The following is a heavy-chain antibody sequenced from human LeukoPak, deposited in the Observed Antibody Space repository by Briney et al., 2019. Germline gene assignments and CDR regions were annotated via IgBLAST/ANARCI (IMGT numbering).Heavy chain of an antibody. V-gene: IGHV3-15*01. Sequence: GGSLRLSCAASGFTFSNAWMSWVRQAPGKGLEWVGRIKSKTDGGTTDYAAPVKGRFTISRDDSKDTLYLQMNSLRAEDTAVYYCAREQVVPAATGAFDIWGQGTMVTVSS. CDR1: GFTFSNAW. CDR2: IKSKTDGGTT. CDR3: AREQVVPAATGAFDI. D-gene: IGHD2-2*01. J-gene: IGHJ3*02.